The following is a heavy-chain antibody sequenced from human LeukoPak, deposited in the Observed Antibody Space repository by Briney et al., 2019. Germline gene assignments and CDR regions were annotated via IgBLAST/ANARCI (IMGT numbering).Heavy chain of an antibody. CDR1: GYTFTGYY. J-gene: IGHJ4*02. CDR3: AREGYGDYGGDY. CDR2: INPNSGGT. D-gene: IGHD4-17*01. Sequence: ASMKVSCKASGYTFTGYYMHWVRQAPGQGLEWMGWINPNSGGTNYAQKFQGRVTMTRDTSISTAYMELSRLRSDDTAVYHCAREGYGDYGGDYWGQGTLVTVSS. V-gene: IGHV1-2*02.